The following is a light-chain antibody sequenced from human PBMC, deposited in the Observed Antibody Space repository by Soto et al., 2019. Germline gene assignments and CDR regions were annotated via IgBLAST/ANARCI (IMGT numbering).Light chain of an antibody. Sequence: TQMTQSPSSLSSSVGDRVTLTCRAIQNSSDYLNWYFQKPGKAPKLLIYAASTLQSGVPSRFRGSGSGTDFSLTISSLQPEDFATYYCQQTYTSPYTFGQGTKLEIK. V-gene: IGKV1-39*01. CDR1: QNSSDY. CDR2: AAS. CDR3: QQTYTSPYT. J-gene: IGKJ2*01.